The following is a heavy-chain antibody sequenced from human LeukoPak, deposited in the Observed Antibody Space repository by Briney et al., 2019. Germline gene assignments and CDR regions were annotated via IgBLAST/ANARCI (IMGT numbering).Heavy chain of an antibody. CDR1: GHTFTGYY. CDR2: INPNSGGT. Sequence: GASVKVSCKASGHTFTGYYLHWVRQAPGQGLEWMGWINPNSGGTNYAQNFQGRVTMTRDASISTAYMELSRLRSDDTAMYYCARVSSSSWSFPFDYWGQGTLVTVSS. D-gene: IGHD6-13*01. CDR3: ARVSSSSWSFPFDY. J-gene: IGHJ4*02. V-gene: IGHV1-2*02.